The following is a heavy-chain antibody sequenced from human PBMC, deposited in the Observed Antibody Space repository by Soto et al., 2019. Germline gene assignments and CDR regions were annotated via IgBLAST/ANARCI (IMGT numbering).Heavy chain of an antibody. V-gene: IGHV1-69*12. CDR3: ARDCYDISTGYHPTGGMDV. CDR2: IIPIFGTA. CDR1: GGTFSSYA. Sequence: QVQLVQSGAEVKKPGSSVKVSCKASGGTFSSYAISWVRQAPGQGLEWMGGIIPIFGTANYAQKFQGRVTITADESTSTAYMELSSLRSEDTAVYYCARDCYDISTGYHPTGGMDVWGQGTTVTVSS. J-gene: IGHJ6*02. D-gene: IGHD3-9*01.